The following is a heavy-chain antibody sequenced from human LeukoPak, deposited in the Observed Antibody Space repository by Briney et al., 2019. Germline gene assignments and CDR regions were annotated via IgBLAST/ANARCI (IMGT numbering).Heavy chain of an antibody. Sequence: SETLSLTCAAYGGSFSGYYWSWIRQPPGKGLEWIGEINHSGSTNYNPSLKSRVTISVDTSKNQFSLKLSSVTAADTAVYYCARGGSKKGIKNSSGWSRGSWFDPWGQGTLVTVSS. D-gene: IGHD6-19*01. CDR3: ARGGSKKGIKNSSGWSRGSWFDP. CDR2: INHSGST. J-gene: IGHJ5*02. V-gene: IGHV4-34*01. CDR1: GGSFSGYY.